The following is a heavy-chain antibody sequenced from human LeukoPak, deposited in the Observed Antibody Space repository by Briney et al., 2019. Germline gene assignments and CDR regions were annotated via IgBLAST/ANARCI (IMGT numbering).Heavy chain of an antibody. J-gene: IGHJ4*02. V-gene: IGHV3-48*03. D-gene: IGHD3-10*02. CDR2: ISTSGSTT. CDR1: GLTFSDYE. Sequence: GGSLRLPCAASGLTFSDYEINWVRQAPGKGLEWVSCISTSGSTTYYADSVKGRFTISRDNAKNSLFLQMNTLTAEDTAVYYCARGALHVFDYWGQGTPVTVSS. CDR3: ARGALHVFDY.